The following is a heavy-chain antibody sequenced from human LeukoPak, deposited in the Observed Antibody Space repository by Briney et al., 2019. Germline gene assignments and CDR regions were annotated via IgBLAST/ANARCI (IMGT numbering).Heavy chain of an antibody. CDR3: AKSPLKETAAGTFDY. D-gene: IGHD6-13*01. J-gene: IGHJ4*02. V-gene: IGHV3-53*01. Sequence: ETLSLTCTVSGGSISSSSYYWGWVRQAPGKGLEWVSVIYSGGSTYYADSVKGRFTISRDNAKNSLYLQMNSLRAEDTAVYYCAKSPLKETAAGTFDYWGQGTLVTVSS. CDR1: GGSISSSSYY. CDR2: IYSGGST.